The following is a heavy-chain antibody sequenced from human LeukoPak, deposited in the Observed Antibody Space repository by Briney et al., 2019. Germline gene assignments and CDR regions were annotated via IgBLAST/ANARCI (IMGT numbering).Heavy chain of an antibody. Sequence: PGGSLRLSCAASRFTFSTYWMSWVRQAPGKGLEWVATIKQDGSEKYYVDSVKGRFSISRGNAKNSLYLQMNSLRAEDTGVYYCAAQLARGVDYWGQGTLVTVSS. CDR3: AAQLARGVDY. V-gene: IGHV3-7*01. CDR1: RFTFSTYW. CDR2: IKQDGSEK. D-gene: IGHD6-6*01. J-gene: IGHJ4*02.